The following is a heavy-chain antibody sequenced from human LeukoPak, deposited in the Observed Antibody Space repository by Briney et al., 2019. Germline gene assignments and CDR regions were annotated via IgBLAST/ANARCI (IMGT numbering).Heavy chain of an antibody. Sequence: GGSLRLSCAASGFRFDKYGMHWVRQAPGKGLEWVSGISWNSGSEGYADSVKGRFTISRDNAKNSLYLQMNSLRAEDTALYYCANPLFVLWFGEPSPYYGMDVWGQGTTVTVSS. CDR1: GFRFDKYG. CDR2: ISWNSGSE. J-gene: IGHJ6*02. V-gene: IGHV3-9*01. D-gene: IGHD3-10*01. CDR3: ANPLFVLWFGEPSPYYGMDV.